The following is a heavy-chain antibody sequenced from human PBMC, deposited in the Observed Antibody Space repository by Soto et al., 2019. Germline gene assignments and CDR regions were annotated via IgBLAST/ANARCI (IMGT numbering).Heavy chain of an antibody. CDR2: ISGSGGST. J-gene: IGHJ4*02. D-gene: IGHD3-22*01. CDR3: AKGVTTMIVVVIREYYFDY. CDR1: GFTFSSYA. V-gene: IGHV3-23*01. Sequence: AGGSLRLSCAASGFTFSSYAMSWVRQAPGKGLEWVSAISGSGGSTYYADSVKGRFTISRDNSKNTLYLQMNSLRAEDTAVYYCAKGVTTMIVVVIREYYFDYWGQGTLVTVSS.